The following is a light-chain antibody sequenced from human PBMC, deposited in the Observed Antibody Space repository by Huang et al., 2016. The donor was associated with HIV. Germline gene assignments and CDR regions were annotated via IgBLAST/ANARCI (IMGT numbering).Light chain of an antibody. V-gene: IGKV1-8*01. Sequence: IPMTQSPSSLSASTGDRVTITCRASQNVGTSLAWYQQRPGRAPVLLIYDASTLQRGVPSRFSGSGSRTVFTLTIGCLQVEDAATYYCQHSDGLSPLTFGGGT. CDR2: DAS. CDR1: QNVGTS. J-gene: IGKJ4*01. CDR3: QHSDGLSPLT.